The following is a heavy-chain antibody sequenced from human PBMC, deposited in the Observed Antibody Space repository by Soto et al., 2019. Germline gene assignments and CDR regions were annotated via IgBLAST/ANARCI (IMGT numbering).Heavy chain of an antibody. CDR2: IKSKADGGTT. CDR3: TLTYHDCSESYYFQY. D-gene: IGHD3-10*01. CDR1: GFSFRNAW. J-gene: IGHJ1*01. V-gene: IGHV3-15*07. Sequence: EVQLVESGGGLVKPGESLRLSCAASGFSFRNAWMNWVRQAPGRGLEWVGRIKSKADGGTTDYAAPVRDRFIISRDDSKNTLYLQMNGLEIEDTAVYYCTLTYHDCSESYYFQYWGQGTLVTVSS.